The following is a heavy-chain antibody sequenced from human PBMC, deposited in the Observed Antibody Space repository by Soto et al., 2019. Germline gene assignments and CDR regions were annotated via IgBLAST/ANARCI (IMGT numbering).Heavy chain of an antibody. V-gene: IGHV3-33*01. CDR3: ARDRFGGTEGTNWLDP. Sequence: QEQLVQSGGGVVQPGRALRLSCAESGFKFNSYGMHWGRQAPCKGLELGGVISYGGSDTSYGDSVKGRFTISRDNSKNTLHLQMSSLRLDDTAVYYCARDRFGGTEGTNWLDPWGQGSLVTVSS. CDR1: GFKFNSYG. D-gene: IGHD3-10*01. CDR2: ISYGGSDT. J-gene: IGHJ5*02.